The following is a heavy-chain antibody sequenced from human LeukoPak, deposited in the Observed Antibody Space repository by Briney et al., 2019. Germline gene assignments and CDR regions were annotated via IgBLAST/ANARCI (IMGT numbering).Heavy chain of an antibody. D-gene: IGHD3-16*01. V-gene: IGHV3-74*01. J-gene: IGHJ4*02. CDR3: ARDLGRGSYSLYYFDY. CDR2: INSDGSST. Sequence: GGSLRLSCAASGFTFSSYWMHWVRQAPGKGLVWVSHINSDGSSTSYADSVKGRFTISRDNAKNTLYPQMNSLRAEDTAVYYCARDLGRGSYSLYYFDYWGQGTLVTVSS. CDR1: GFTFSSYW.